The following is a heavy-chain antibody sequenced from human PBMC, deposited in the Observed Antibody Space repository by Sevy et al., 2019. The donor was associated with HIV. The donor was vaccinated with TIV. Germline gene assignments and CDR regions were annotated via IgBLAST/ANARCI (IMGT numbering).Heavy chain of an antibody. V-gene: IGHV3-48*01. CDR1: GFTFSSYS. J-gene: IGHJ6*02. CDR2: ISSSSSTI. CDR3: ARDIGYYDFWSGYSDYYGMDV. D-gene: IGHD3-3*01. Sequence: GGSLRLSCAASGFTFSSYSMNWVRQAPGKGLEWVSYISSSSSTIYYADFVKGRFTISRDNAKNPLYLQMNSLRAEDTAVYYCARDIGYYDFWSGYSDYYGMDVWGQGTTVTVSS.